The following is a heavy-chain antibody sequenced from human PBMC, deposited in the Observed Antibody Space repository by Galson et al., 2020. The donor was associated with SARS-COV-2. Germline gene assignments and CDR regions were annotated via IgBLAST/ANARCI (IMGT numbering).Heavy chain of an antibody. V-gene: IGHV4-59*01. CDR2: IDNSGDT. Sequence: SETLSLTCSVSNGSISTYYWNWLRDSPGKGLEWIGYIDNSGDTSYNPSLKSRVTMSVDTSKNQFSLKLRSVTAADTAVYYCARSYSRSATGSDYWGQGTLVTVSS. CDR3: ARSYSRSATGSDY. CDR1: NGSISTYY. D-gene: IGHD6-6*01. J-gene: IGHJ4*02.